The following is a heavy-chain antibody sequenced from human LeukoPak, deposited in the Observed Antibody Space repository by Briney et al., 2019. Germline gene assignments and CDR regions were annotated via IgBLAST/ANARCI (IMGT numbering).Heavy chain of an antibody. CDR2: IIPIFGTA. CDR1: GGTFISYA. J-gene: IGHJ5*02. D-gene: IGHD3-3*01. Sequence: SVKVSCKASGGTFISYAISWVRQAPGQGLEGRGGIIPIFGTANYAQKFQGRVTITTDESTSTAYMELSSLRSEDTAVYYCARGFLATAFLEWSHGFDPWGQGTLVTVSS. CDR3: ARGFLATAFLEWSHGFDP. V-gene: IGHV1-69*05.